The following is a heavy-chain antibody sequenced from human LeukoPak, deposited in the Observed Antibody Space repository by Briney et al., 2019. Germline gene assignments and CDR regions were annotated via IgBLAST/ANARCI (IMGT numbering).Heavy chain of an antibody. CDR1: RFTFRDHL. CDR3: ATAPTEDGDGSSPGY. Sequence: GGSLRLFCAASRFTFRDHLMSWIRQPPGKGLEYVSYISSSGSDTYYSDYVKGRFTVSRDNAKSSLFLQMNSLRAEDTAVYYCATAPTEDGDGSSPGYWGQGTLVTVSS. CDR2: ISSSGSDT. V-gene: IGHV3-11*04. D-gene: IGHD4-17*01. J-gene: IGHJ4*02.